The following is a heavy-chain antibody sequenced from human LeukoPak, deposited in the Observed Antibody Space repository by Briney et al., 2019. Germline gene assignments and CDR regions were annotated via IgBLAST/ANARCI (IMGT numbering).Heavy chain of an antibody. CDR3: ARGLASGYPPIPFDY. V-gene: IGHV4-34*12. D-gene: IGHD3-3*01. CDR1: GGSFSGYY. CDR2: IIDTGST. Sequence: PSETLSLTCAVYGGSFSGYYWTWIRQPPGKGLEWIGEIIDTGSTKYNSSLKSRVTISVDTSKNQFSLSLDSVTAADTAVYYCARGLASGYPPIPFDYWGQGTQVTVSS. J-gene: IGHJ4*02.